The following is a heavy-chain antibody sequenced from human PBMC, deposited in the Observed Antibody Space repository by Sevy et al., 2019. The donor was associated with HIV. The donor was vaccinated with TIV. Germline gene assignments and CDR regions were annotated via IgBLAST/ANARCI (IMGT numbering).Heavy chain of an antibody. CDR2: IKSKIDGETT. J-gene: IGHJ4*02. Sequence: GGSLRLSCAVSGFTFNNAWMNWVRQAPGTGLQWVGLIKSKIDGETTDYAAPVKGRFTISRDDLKKTLFLQMNSQKIEDTAVYYCATAPGYYDSAPFDYWGPGTLVTVSS. V-gene: IGHV3-15*01. CDR1: GFTFNNAW. CDR3: ATAPGYYDSAPFDY. D-gene: IGHD3-22*01.